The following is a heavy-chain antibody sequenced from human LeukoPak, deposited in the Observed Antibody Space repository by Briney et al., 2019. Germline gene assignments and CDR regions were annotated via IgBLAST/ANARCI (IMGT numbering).Heavy chain of an antibody. J-gene: IGHJ4*02. V-gene: IGHV3-74*01. CDR1: GFTFSSYW. D-gene: IGHD2-15*01. CDR3: AKDHLYCRGGSCYGDY. Sequence: GGSLRLSCAASGFTFSSYWMFWVRQAPGKGLLWVSRIIGDGSSTSYAESVKGRFTISRDNSKNTLYLQMNSLRAGDTAVYYCAKDHLYCRGGSCYGDYRGQGTLVTVSS. CDR2: IIGDGSST.